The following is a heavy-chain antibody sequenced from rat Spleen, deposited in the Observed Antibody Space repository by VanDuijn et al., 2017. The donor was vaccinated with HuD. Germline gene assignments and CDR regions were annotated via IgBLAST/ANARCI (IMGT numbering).Heavy chain of an antibody. J-gene: IGHJ2*01. CDR3: ARSRHSEY. CDR2: ISYSGST. CDR1: GYSITNNY. V-gene: IGHV3-1*01. D-gene: IGHD3-2*01. Sequence: EVQLQESGPGLVKPSQSLSLTCSVTGYSITNNYWDWIRKFPGNKMEWMGYISYSGSTSYNPSLKSRISITRDTSKNQFFLQLNSVTTEDTATYYCARSRHSEYWGQGVTVTVSS.